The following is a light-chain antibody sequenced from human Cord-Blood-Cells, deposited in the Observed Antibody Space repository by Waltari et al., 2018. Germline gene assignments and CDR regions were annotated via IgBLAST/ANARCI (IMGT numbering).Light chain of an antibody. CDR2: AAS. V-gene: IGKV1-39*01. CDR1: QSISSY. J-gene: IGKJ1*01. Sequence: DIQMTQSPSSLSASVGDRVTITCRASQSISSYLNWYQKKPVKAPKLLIYAASSLQSGVPSRFIVSGSGTDFTLTISSLQPEDFATYDCQQSYSTPPTFGQGTKVEIK. CDR3: QQSYSTPPT.